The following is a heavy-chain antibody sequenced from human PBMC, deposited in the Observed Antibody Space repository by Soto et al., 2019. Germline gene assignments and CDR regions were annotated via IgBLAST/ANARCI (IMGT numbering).Heavy chain of an antibody. D-gene: IGHD4-17*01. J-gene: IGHJ4*02. CDR3: ARDYDPYGDYTLDY. V-gene: IGHV1-24*01. CDR1: GYTLTELS. Sequence: ASVKVSCKVSGYTLTELSMHWVRQAPGKGLEWMGGFDPEDGETIYAQKFQGRVTMTRDTSTSTVYVELSSLRSEDTAVYYCARDYDPYGDYTLDYWGQGTLVTVSS. CDR2: FDPEDGET.